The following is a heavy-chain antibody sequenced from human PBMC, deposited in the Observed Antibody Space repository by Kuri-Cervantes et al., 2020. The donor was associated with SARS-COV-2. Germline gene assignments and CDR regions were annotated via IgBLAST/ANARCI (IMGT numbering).Heavy chain of an antibody. J-gene: IGHJ4*02. CDR2: IYYSGST. D-gene: IGHD6-13*01. CDR1: GGSIGSSSYY. CDR3: ARGSSPTALIDY. V-gene: IGHV4-39*07. Sequence: GSLRLSCTVSGGSIGSSSYYWGWIRQPPGKGLEWIGSIYYSGSTYYNPSLKSRVTISVDTSKNQFSLKLSSVTAADTAVYYCARGSSPTALIDYWGQGTLVTVSS.